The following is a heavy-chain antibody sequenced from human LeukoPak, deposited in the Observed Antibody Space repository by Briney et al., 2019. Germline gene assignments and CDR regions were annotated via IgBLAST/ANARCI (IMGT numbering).Heavy chain of an antibody. D-gene: IGHD3-22*01. CDR3: ARGLYYYDSSGYYGPRIFDY. CDR2: IYYSGST. J-gene: IGHJ4*02. V-gene: IGHV4-59*01. CDR1: GGSISSYY. Sequence: SETLSLTCTVSGGSISSYYWSWIRQPPGKGLEWIGYIYYSGSTNYNPSLKSRVTISVDTSKNQFSLKLSSVTAADTAVYYCARGLYYYDSSGYYGPRIFDYWGQGTLVTVSS.